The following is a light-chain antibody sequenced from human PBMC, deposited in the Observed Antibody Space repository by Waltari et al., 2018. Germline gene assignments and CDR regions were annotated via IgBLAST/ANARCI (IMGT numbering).Light chain of an antibody. V-gene: IGKV3-20*01. CDR2: GAS. Sequence: EIVLTQSPGTLSLSPGERATLSCRASQSVGRTLAWYQQKPGQAPRLLIYGASSRATDIPDRFSGSGSGPDFSLTINRLEPEDFAVYFCQHYVRLPATFGQGTKVEIK. CDR3: QHYVRLPAT. CDR1: QSVGRT. J-gene: IGKJ1*01.